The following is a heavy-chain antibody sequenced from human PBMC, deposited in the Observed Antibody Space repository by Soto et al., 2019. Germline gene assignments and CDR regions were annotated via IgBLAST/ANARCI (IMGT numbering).Heavy chain of an antibody. V-gene: IGHV3-74*03. Sequence: EVQLVESGGGLVQPGGSLRLSCAASGFTFSMYWMHWVRQAPGKGLLWVSRINGDGTDTTYADSVKGRFTISRDNAKNTVYLQMNGLRAEDTAVYYCARGVGRGSGSYNLDYWGQETLVNASS. CDR2: INGDGTDT. J-gene: IGHJ4*02. CDR3: ARGVGRGSGSYNLDY. D-gene: IGHD3-16*01. CDR1: GFTFSMYW.